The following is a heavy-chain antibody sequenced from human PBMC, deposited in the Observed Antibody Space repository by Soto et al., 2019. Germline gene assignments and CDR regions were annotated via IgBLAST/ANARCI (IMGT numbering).Heavy chain of an antibody. CDR1: GGSISSGDYY. Sequence: SETLSLTCTVSGGSISSGDYYWSWIRQPPGKGLEWIGYIYYSGSTYYNPSLKSRVTISVDTSKNQFSLKLSSVTAADTAVYYCASVGYSSAYYYCYGMDVWGQGTTVTVSS. CDR2: IYYSGST. D-gene: IGHD6-25*01. J-gene: IGHJ6*02. CDR3: ASVGYSSAYYYCYGMDV. V-gene: IGHV4-30-4*01.